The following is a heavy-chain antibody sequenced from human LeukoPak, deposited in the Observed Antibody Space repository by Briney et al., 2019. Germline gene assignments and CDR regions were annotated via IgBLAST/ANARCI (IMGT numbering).Heavy chain of an antibody. CDR2: IYSGGST. J-gene: IGHJ4*02. D-gene: IGHD3-10*01. Sequence: GGSLRPSCADSGFTVSSKYMSWVRQAPGRGLEWVSVIYSGGSTYYADSVKGRFTISRDNSKNTLFLQMNSLRAGDTAVYYCARGTVTMVDYWGQGTLVTVSS. V-gene: IGHV3-66*01. CDR3: ARGTVTMVDY. CDR1: GFTVSSKY.